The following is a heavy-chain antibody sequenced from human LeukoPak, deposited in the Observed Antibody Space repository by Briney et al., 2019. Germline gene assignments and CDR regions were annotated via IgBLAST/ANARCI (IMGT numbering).Heavy chain of an antibody. Sequence: SETLSLTRTVSGGSISSYYWSWIRQPPGKGLEWIGYIYYSGSTNYNPSLKSRVTISVDTSKNQFSLKLSSVTAADTAVYYCGRVMTKYYDSSGYYLPPAEYFQHWGQGTLVTVSS. J-gene: IGHJ1*01. D-gene: IGHD3-22*01. CDR3: GRVMTKYYDSSGYYLPPAEYFQH. CDR2: IYYSGST. V-gene: IGHV4-59*01. CDR1: GGSISSYY.